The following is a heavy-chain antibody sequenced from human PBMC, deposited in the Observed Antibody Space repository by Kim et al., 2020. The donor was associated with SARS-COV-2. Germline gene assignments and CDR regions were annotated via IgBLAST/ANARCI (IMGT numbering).Heavy chain of an antibody. V-gene: IGHV3-72*01. Sequence: YPTEYAATVRGRFTISRDDAKNSLYLQMNSRKTADTAVYFGTRDRAGAGDYWGQGTLVTVSS. D-gene: IGHD3-10*01. CDR2: YPT. J-gene: IGHJ4*02. CDR3: TRDRAGAGDY.